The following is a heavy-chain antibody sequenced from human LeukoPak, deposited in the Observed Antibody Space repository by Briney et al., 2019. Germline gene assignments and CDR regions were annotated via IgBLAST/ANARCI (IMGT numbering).Heavy chain of an antibody. J-gene: IGHJ6*03. Sequence: GGSLRLSCAASGFTFSNAWMSWVRQAPGKGLEWVSCISSTRSYIYYADSVKGRFTISRDNAKNLLYLQMNSLRAEDTAVYYCARGPDYYFYMDVWGKGTTVTISS. V-gene: IGHV3-21*01. CDR2: ISSTRSYI. CDR1: GFTFSNAW. CDR3: ARGPDYYFYMDV.